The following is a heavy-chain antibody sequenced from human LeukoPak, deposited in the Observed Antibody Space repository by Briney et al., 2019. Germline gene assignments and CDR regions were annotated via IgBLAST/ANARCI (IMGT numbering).Heavy chain of an antibody. CDR3: ARAASSWSFDY. J-gene: IGHJ4*02. Sequence: SDTLSLICTVSVDSISSCYWIWIRQPPGKGLEWIGYIYYSGSSNYNPSLKSRVTISVDTSKNQFSLKLSSVTAADTAVYYCARAASSWSFDYWGQGTLVTVSS. V-gene: IGHV4-59*07. D-gene: IGHD6-13*01. CDR2: IYYSGSS. CDR1: VDSISSCY.